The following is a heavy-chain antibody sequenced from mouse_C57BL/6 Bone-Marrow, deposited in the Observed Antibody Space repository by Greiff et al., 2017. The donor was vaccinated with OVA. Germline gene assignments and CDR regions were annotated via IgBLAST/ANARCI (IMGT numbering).Heavy chain of an antibody. D-gene: IGHD1-1*01. CDR2: ISSGGDYI. J-gene: IGHJ2*01. Sequence: EVKLVESGAGLVKPGGSLKLSCAASGFTFSSYAMSWVRQTPEKRLEWVAYISSGGDYIYYADTVKGRFTISRDNARNTLYLQMSSLKSEDTAMYYCTRGKGITTVSDYWGQGTTLTVSS. CDR1: GFTFSSYA. CDR3: TRGKGITTVSDY. V-gene: IGHV5-9-1*02.